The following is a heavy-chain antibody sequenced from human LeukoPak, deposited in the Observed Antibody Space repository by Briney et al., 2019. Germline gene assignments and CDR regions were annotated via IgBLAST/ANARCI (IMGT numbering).Heavy chain of an antibody. J-gene: IGHJ1*01. D-gene: IGHD6-25*01. CDR1: GFSFTNYA. CDR2: ISYDESKI. CDR3: ERRPVAAEYFQH. Sequence: GGSLRLSCTGSGFSFTNYAMHWVRQAPGEGLEWVAVISYDESKIYYADSVKGRFTISRDLSTNTLYLQMNSLTTEDTAMYFCERRPVAAEYFQHWGQGTLVTVSS. V-gene: IGHV3-30*03.